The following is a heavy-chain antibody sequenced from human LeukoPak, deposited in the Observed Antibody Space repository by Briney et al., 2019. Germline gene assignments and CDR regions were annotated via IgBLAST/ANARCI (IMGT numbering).Heavy chain of an antibody. CDR1: GYTFTSYI. CDR2: ISPSNGDK. J-gene: IGHJ4*02. Sequence: ASVKVSCKASGYTFTSYIINWVRRAPGQGLEWMGWISPSNGDKSYAQKVQDRVTMTTDTSTTTVYMELRSLGSDDTAIYYCVRDSGWELRHFFSDDWGQGTLVTVSS. V-gene: IGHV1-18*04. D-gene: IGHD4-23*01. CDR3: VRDSGWELRHFFSDD.